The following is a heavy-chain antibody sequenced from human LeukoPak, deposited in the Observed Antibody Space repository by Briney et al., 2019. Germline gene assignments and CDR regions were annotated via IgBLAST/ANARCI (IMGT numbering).Heavy chain of an antibody. CDR1: GYTFPNYW. CDR2: IYPADSNT. Sequence: GESPKISCKGSGYTFPNYWIGWVRQMPGKGLEWMGIIYPADSNTRYSPSFQGQVTISADKSISTAYLQWSSLKASDTAMYYCARFAYGSDYFPGHYWGQGTLVTVSS. CDR3: ARFAYGSDYFPGHY. D-gene: IGHD3-22*01. J-gene: IGHJ4*02. V-gene: IGHV5-51*01.